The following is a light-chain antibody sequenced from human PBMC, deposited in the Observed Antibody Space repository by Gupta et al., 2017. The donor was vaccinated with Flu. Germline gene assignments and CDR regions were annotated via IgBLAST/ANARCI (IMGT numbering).Light chain of an antibody. CDR1: QTIYNY. J-gene: IGKJ1*01. CDR3: QQSYDYPRT. Sequence: DIQMTQSPSSLSASVGDRVTITCRASQTIYNYLNWYQQKPGKAPKLLIYGASTLQGGVPSSFSGSGSGTGFTLTISSLQSEYFATYYCQQSYDYPRTFGQGTKVEIK. V-gene: IGKV1-39*01. CDR2: GAS.